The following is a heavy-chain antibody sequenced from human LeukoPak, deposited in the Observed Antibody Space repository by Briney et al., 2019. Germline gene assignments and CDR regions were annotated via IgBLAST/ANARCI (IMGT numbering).Heavy chain of an antibody. CDR3: ARDGSNWDFDY. CDR2: ISANGGST. J-gene: IGHJ4*02. CDR1: GFTFSGYP. V-gene: IGHV3-64*01. Sequence: GGSLRPSCAASGFTFSGYPMHWVRQAPGKGLEYLSGISANGGSTYYANSVKGRFTISRDNSKNTLYLQMGSLRPEDMAVYYCARDGSNWDFDYWGQGTLVTVSS. D-gene: IGHD6-13*01.